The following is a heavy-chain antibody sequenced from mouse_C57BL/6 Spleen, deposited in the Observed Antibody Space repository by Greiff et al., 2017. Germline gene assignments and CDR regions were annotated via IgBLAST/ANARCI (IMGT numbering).Heavy chain of an antibody. D-gene: IGHD2-5*01. CDR1: GFTFSSYA. CDR2: ISSGGDYI. Sequence: EVKVEESGEGLVKPGGSLKLSCAASGFTFSSYAMSWVRQTPEKRLEWVAYISSGGDYIYSADTVKGRFTISRDNARNTLYLQMSSLKSEDTAMYYCTRDGSNYEGSYFDYWGQGTTLTVSS. J-gene: IGHJ2*01. V-gene: IGHV5-9-1*02. CDR3: TRDGSNYEGSYFDY.